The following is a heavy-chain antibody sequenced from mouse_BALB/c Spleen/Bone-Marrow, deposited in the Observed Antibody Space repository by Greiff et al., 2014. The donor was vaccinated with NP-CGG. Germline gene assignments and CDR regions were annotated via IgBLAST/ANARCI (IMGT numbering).Heavy chain of an antibody. J-gene: IGHJ3*01. V-gene: IGHV5-4*02. D-gene: IGHD3-3*01. Sequence: EVKLVESGGGLVKPGGSLKLSCAASGFTFSDYYMYWVRQTPEKRLEWVATISDGGSYTYYPDSVKGRFTISRDNAENNLYLQMSSLKSEDTAMYYCAREGDGAYWGQGTLVTVSA. CDR2: ISDGGSYT. CDR3: AREGDGAY. CDR1: GFTFSDYY.